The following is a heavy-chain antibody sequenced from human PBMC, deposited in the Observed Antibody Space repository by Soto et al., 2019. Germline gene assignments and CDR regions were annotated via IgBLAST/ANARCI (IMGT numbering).Heavy chain of an antibody. CDR1: GGSISSYY. V-gene: IGHV4-59*01. CDR3: AREARGSYFDD. Sequence: PSETLSLTCTVSGGSISSYYWSWIRQPPGKGPEWIGYIYYSGSTNYNPSLKSRVTISVDTSKNQFSLKLSSVTAADTAVYYCAREARGSYFDDWGQGTLVTVSS. CDR2: IYYSGST. J-gene: IGHJ4*02.